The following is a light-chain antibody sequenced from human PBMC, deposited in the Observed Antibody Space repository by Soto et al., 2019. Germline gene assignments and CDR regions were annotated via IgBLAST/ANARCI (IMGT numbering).Light chain of an antibody. Sequence: QSVLPQPPSASGTPGQRVTISCSGSSSNIGSNTVNWYQQLPGTAPKLLIYSNNQRPSGGPDRFSGSKSGTSASLAISGLQSEDEADYYCAAWDDSLNGPVFGGGTKLTVL. CDR1: SSNIGSNT. J-gene: IGLJ2*01. CDR2: SNN. V-gene: IGLV1-44*01. CDR3: AAWDDSLNGPV.